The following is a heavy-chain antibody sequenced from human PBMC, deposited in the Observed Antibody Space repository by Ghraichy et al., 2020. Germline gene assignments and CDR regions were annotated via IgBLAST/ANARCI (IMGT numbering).Heavy chain of an antibody. CDR1: GFTFSNHG. J-gene: IGHJ4*02. Sequence: GESLNISCAASGFTFSNHGMHWVRQAPGKGLEWVSFISYDGRNQNYADSVKGRFTISRDNSKNTLSLQMNSLRPEDTAVYYCAKEGGLWGTRQEFEYWGQGTLVTVSS. V-gene: IGHV3-30*18. D-gene: IGHD7-27*01. CDR2: ISYDGRNQ. CDR3: AKEGGLWGTRQEFEY.